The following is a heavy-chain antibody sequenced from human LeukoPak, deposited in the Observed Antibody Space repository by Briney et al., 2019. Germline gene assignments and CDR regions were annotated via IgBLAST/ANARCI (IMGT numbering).Heavy chain of an antibody. J-gene: IGHJ4*02. D-gene: IGHD4/OR15-4a*01. V-gene: IGHV3-53*01. CDR3: ARQSSRLTIFDY. CDR1: GFTVSSNY. Sequence: GGSLRLSRAASGFTVSSNYMSWVRQAPGKGLEWVSALYSGGTTFYADSVKGRFTISTDNYKNTLYLQMNSLRGEDTAVYYCARQSSRLTIFDYWGQGTLVTVSS. CDR2: LYSGGTT.